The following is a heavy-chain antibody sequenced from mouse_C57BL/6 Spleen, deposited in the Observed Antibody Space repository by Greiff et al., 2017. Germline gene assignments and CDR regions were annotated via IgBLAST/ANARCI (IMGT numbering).Heavy chain of an antibody. D-gene: IGHD1-1*01. CDR2: IDPSDSYT. V-gene: IGHV1-69*01. CDR1: GYTFTSYW. CDR3: ARSGTTEVAENGY. Sequence: VQLQQPGAELVMPGASVKLSCKASGYTFTSYWMHWVKQRPGQGLEWIGEIDPSDSYTNYNQKFKGKSTLTVDNSSSTAYMQLSSLTSEDSAVYNCARSGTTEVAENGYWGQGTTLTVST. J-gene: IGHJ2*01.